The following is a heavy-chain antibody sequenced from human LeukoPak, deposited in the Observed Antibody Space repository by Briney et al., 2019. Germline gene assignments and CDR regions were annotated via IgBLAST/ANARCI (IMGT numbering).Heavy chain of an antibody. V-gene: IGHV4-39*01. CDR1: GGSISSSSYY. CDR2: IYYSGST. Sequence: SETLSLTCTVSGGSISSSSYYWGWIRQSPGKGLEWIGSIYYSGSTYYNPSLKSRVTISVDTSKNQFSLKLSSVTAADTAVYYCATEHSGWYPPTRPFDYWGQGTLVTVSS. CDR3: ATEHSGWYPPTRPFDY. J-gene: IGHJ4*02. D-gene: IGHD6-19*01.